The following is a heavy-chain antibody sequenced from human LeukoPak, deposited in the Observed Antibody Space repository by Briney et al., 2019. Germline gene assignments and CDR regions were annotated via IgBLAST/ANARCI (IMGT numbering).Heavy chain of an antibody. D-gene: IGHD3-10*01. CDR2: IWYDGSNK. CDR3: ARESALGASITMVRGPFDP. CDR1: GFTFSSYG. V-gene: IGHV3-33*01. Sequence: GGSLRLSCAASGFTFSSYGMHWVRQAPGKGLEWVAVIWYDGSNKYYADSVKGRFTISRDNSKNTLYLQMNSLRAEDTAVYYCARESALGASITMVRGPFDPWGQGTLVTVSS. J-gene: IGHJ5*02.